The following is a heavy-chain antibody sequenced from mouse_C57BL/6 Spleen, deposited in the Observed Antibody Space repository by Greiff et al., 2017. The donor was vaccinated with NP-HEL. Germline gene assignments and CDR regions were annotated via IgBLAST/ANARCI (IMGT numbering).Heavy chain of an antibody. D-gene: IGHD2-1*01. CDR2: IYPGGGYT. Sequence: QVQLQQSGAELVRPGTSVKMSCKASGYTFTNYWIGWAKQRPGHGLEWIGDIYPGGGYTNYNEKFKGKATLTADKSSSTAYMQFSSLTSGDSAIYYCARYGNYSAWFADWGQGTLVTVSA. CDR1: GYTFTNYW. J-gene: IGHJ3*01. CDR3: ARYGNYSAWFAD. V-gene: IGHV1-63*01.